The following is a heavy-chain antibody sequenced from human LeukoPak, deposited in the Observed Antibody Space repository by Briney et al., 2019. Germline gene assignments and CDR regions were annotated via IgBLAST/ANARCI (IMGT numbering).Heavy chain of an antibody. D-gene: IGHD6-19*01. V-gene: IGHV3-23*01. Sequence: GGSLRLSCAGSGFTFSSYAMSWVRQAPGKGLEWVSAISGSGGSTYYADSVKGRFTISRDNSKNTLYLQMNSLRAEDTAVYYCANSGWYVGVDYWGQGTLVTVSS. CDR1: GFTFSSYA. CDR3: ANSGWYVGVDY. CDR2: ISGSGGST. J-gene: IGHJ4*02.